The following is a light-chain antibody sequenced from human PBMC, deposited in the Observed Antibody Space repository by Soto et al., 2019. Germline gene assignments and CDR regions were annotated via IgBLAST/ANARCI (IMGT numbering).Light chain of an antibody. CDR2: VGTGGIVG. J-gene: IGLJ2*01. CDR3: GADHGSGSNLVLVV. V-gene: IGLV9-49*01. Sequence: QPVLTQPPSASASLGASVTLTCTLSSGYSNYKVDWYQQRPGKGPRFVMRVGTGGIVGSKGDGIPDRFSVLGSGLNRYLTIKNIQEEDESDYHCGADHGSGSNLVLVVFGGGTKVTVL. CDR1: SGYSNYK.